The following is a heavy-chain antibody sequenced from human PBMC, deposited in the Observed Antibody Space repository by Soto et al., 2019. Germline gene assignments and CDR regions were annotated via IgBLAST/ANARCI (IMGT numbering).Heavy chain of an antibody. CDR2: IYYSGTT. J-gene: IGHJ4*01. CDR3: ASWYASAWYTGY. D-gene: IGHD6-19*01. CDR1: GGSVSSSNW. V-gene: IGHV4-39*01. Sequence: SETLSLTCAVSGGSVSSSNWGGWVRQPPGEGLEWIGNIYYSGTTYYNPSLKSRVTISANTSKNQLSLKLSSVTAADSAVYYCASWYASAWYTGYWGHGTLVTVSS.